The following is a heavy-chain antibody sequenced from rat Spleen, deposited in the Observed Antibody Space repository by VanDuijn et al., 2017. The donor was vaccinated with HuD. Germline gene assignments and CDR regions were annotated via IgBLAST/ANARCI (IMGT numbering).Heavy chain of an antibody. D-gene: IGHD1-10*01. J-gene: IGHJ2*01. Sequence: EVQLQESGPGLVKPSQSLSLTCSVTGYSITSSYRWNWIRKFPGNKLEWLGYINNAGSTNYNPSLKSRISITRDTSKNRFFLQVNSVTTEDTANYYCARYTATISFDYWGQGVMVTVSS. CDR3: ARYTATISFDY. CDR1: GYSITSSYR. CDR2: INNAGST. V-gene: IGHV3-3*01.